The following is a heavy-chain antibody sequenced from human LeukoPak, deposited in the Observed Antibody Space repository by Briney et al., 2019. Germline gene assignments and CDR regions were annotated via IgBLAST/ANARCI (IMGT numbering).Heavy chain of an antibody. CDR1: GGSISSSSYY. D-gene: IGHD3-3*01. Sequence: PADTLSLTCTASGGSISSSSYYWAWIHQPPGKGLEWFGSIYYSGSTYYNPSLKSRVTITVDTSKNQFSLKLSSVTAADTAVYYCARAGVVTIFGVVRRFDPWGQGTLVTVSS. V-gene: IGHV4-39*07. J-gene: IGHJ5*02. CDR3: ARAGVVTIFGVVRRFDP. CDR2: IYYSGST.